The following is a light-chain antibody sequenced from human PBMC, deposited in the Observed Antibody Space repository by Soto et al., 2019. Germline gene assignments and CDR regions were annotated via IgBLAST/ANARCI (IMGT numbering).Light chain of an antibody. V-gene: IGKV1-5*03. J-gene: IGKJ1*01. CDR1: QSISSW. Sequence: DIQMTQSPSTLSASEGDRVTITCRASQSISSWLAWYQQKPGKAPNLLIYKASSLESGVPSRFSGSGSGTEFTLTISSLQPDDFATYFCQHYYGYSWTFGQGTKVEI. CDR2: KAS. CDR3: QHYYGYSWT.